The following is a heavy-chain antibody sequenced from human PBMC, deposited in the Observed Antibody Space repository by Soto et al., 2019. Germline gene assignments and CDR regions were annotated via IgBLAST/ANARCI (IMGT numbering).Heavy chain of an antibody. J-gene: IGHJ4*02. CDR3: ARGIHWLDY. V-gene: IGHV3-7*01. CDR1: GLTFSWYW. D-gene: IGHD6-19*01. CDR2: MKEDGREK. Sequence: EVQLVESVGGLVQPGGSLRLSCAASGLTFSWYWMTWFRQAPGRGLEWVANMKEDGREKYYVESVKGRFTISRDNVKGSLYLEMNSLRAEDTSVYYCARGIHWLDYCGQGTLVTVAS.